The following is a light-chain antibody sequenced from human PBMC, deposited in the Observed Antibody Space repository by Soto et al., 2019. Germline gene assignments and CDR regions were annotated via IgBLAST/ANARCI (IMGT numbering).Light chain of an antibody. CDR3: QQSYSTPYT. CDR1: QSISSY. Sequence: DIQMTQSPSSLSASVGDRVTITCRASQSISSYLNWYQQNPGKAPKLLIYAASSLQSGVPSRFSGSGSGTDFTLTNSSLQPEDFATYYCQQSYSTPYTFGQGTKLEIK. V-gene: IGKV1-39*01. CDR2: AAS. J-gene: IGKJ2*01.